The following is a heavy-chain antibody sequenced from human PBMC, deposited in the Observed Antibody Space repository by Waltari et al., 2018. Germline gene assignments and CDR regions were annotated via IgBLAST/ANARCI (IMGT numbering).Heavy chain of an antibody. CDR1: GGSISSSSYY. D-gene: IGHD3-3*01. CDR3: ARTIANWYFDL. CDR2: IYYSGST. Sequence: QLQLQESGPGLVKPSETLSLTCTVSGGSISSSSYYWGWIRQPPGKGLERIGSIYYSGSTYYNPSLKSRVTISVDTSKNQFSLKLSSVTAADTAVYYCARTIANWYFDLWGRGTLVTVSS. V-gene: IGHV4-39*07. J-gene: IGHJ2*01.